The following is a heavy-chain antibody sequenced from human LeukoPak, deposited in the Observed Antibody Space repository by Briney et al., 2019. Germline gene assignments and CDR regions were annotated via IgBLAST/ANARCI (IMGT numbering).Heavy chain of an antibody. CDR3: ARLPYSSPIFDY. Sequence: SETLSLTCTVSGGSISSGSYYWSWIRQPAGKGLEWIGRIYTSGSTNYNPSLKSRVTISVDTSKNQFSLKLSSVTAADTAVYYCARLPYSSPIFDYWGQGTLVTVSS. D-gene: IGHD6-13*01. CDR2: IYTSGST. J-gene: IGHJ4*02. V-gene: IGHV4-61*02. CDR1: GGSISSGSYY.